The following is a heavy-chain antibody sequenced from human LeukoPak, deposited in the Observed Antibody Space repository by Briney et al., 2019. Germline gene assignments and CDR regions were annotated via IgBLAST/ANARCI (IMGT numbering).Heavy chain of an antibody. V-gene: IGHV5-51*01. CDR3: ARGSASYHFDY. CDR2: IYPGDSDT. CDR1: GYSFTNYW. J-gene: IGHJ4*02. Sequence: GESLQISCQGSGYSFTNYWIGWVRQMPGKGLEWMGMIYPGDSDTKYSPSFQGQVTISADKSINTAYLQWSSLKASDTAMYYCARGSASYHFDYWGQGTLVTVSS. D-gene: IGHD3-10*01.